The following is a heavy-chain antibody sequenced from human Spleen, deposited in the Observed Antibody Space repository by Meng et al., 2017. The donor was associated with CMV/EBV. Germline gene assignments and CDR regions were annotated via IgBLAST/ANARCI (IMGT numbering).Heavy chain of an antibody. CDR1: GLTFNDYY. CDR2: ISSAGTTI. CDR3: ARGRHFD. J-gene: IGHJ4*02. V-gene: IGHV3-11*04. Sequence: GESLKISCAGSGLTFNDYYLSWIRQAPGKGLEWVSYISSAGTTIYYADSVKGRFTISRDNAENSLYLQMNSLRAEDTAVYYCARGRHFDWGQGTLVTVSS.